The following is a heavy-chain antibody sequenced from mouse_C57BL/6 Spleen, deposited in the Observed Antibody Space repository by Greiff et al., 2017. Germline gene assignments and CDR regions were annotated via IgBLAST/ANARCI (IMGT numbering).Heavy chain of an antibody. CDR3: ARDNDYDRVFAY. V-gene: IGHV1-78*01. CDR1: GYTFTDHT. Sequence: VQVVESDAELVKPGASVKISRKVSGYTFTDHTIHWMKQRPEQGLEWIGYIYPRDGSTKYNEKFKGKATLTADKSSSTAYMQLNSLTSEDSAVYFCARDNDYDRVFAYWGQGTLVTVSA. D-gene: IGHD2-4*01. J-gene: IGHJ3*01. CDR2: IYPRDGST.